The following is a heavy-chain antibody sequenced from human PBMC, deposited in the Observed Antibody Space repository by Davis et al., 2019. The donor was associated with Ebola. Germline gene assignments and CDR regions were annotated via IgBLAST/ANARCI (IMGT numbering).Heavy chain of an antibody. CDR2: IWYDGSRK. D-gene: IGHD6-19*01. J-gene: IGHJ4*02. Sequence: GGSLRLSCAASGFNFRSYGMHWVRQAPDKGLEWVAVIWYDGSRKYYGDSVKGRFTISRDNSNNLLYLQMNSLKTEDTAVYYCSSRPSSGSGGDYWGQGTLVTVSS. V-gene: IGHV3-33*01. CDR3: SSRPSSGSGGDY. CDR1: GFNFRSYG.